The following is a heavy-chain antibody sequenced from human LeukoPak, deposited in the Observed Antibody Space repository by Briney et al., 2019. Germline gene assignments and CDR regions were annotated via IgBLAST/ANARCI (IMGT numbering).Heavy chain of an antibody. CDR3: ARDLRVVVPAAMGPHYYYYYGMDV. V-gene: IGHV3-66*01. CDR1: GFTVSSNS. D-gene: IGHD2-2*01. CDR2: IYSGGST. Sequence: GGSLTLSCAASGFTVSSNSMSWVRQPPGKGLEWDSSIYSGGSTNYADSVKGRFTISRDNSKNTRYLQMNSLRAEDTAVYYCARDLRVVVPAAMGPHYYYYYGMDVWGQGTTVTVSS. J-gene: IGHJ6*02.